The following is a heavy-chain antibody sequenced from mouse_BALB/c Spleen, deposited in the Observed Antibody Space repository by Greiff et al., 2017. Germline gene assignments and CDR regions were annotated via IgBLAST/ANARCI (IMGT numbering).Heavy chain of an antibody. Sequence: VQLQQSGAELVRPGSSVKISCKASGYAFSSYWMNWVKQRPGQGLEWIGQIYPGDGDTNYNGKFKGKATLTADKSSSTAYMQLSSLTSEDSAVYFCARGGGNHWYFDVWGAGTTVTVSS. D-gene: IGHD2-1*01. CDR3: ARGGGNHWYFDV. CDR1: GYAFSSYW. CDR2: IYPGDGDT. J-gene: IGHJ1*01. V-gene: IGHV1-80*01.